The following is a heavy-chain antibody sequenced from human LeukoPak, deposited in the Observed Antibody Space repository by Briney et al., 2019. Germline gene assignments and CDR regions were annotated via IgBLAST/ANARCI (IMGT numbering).Heavy chain of an antibody. CDR1: GGTFSSYA. CDR3: ARRVPAAMVDDAFDI. V-gene: IGHV1-69*13. CDR2: IIPIFGTA. D-gene: IGHD2-2*01. J-gene: IGHJ3*02. Sequence: GASVKVSCKASGGTFSSYAISWVRQAPGPGLEWMGGIIPIFGTANYAQKFQGRVTITADESTSTAYMELSSLRSEDTAVYYCARRVPAAMVDDAFDIWGQGTMVTVSS.